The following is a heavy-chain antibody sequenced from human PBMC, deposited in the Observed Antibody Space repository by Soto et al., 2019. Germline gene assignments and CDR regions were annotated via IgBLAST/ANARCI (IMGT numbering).Heavy chain of an antibody. CDR1: GFIFSNYA. J-gene: IGHJ4*02. CDR2: VSGSGNNT. D-gene: IGHD2-15*01. CDR3: ARQSRDIHC. V-gene: IGHV3-23*01. Sequence: GESLRLSCAASGFIFSNYAMTWVRQSPGKGLECVSSVSGSGNNTYYADSMKGHFTISRDNSKTTLYLQMNGLRPEDTVVYYCARQSRDIHCWGQATLVTVSS.